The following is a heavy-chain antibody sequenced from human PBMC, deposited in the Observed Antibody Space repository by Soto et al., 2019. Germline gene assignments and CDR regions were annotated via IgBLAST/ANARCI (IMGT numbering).Heavy chain of an antibody. CDR1: GGSISSYY. CDR2: IYYSGIT. V-gene: IGHV4-59*01. D-gene: IGHD2-15*01. Sequence: QVQLQESGPGLVKPSETLSLTCTVSGGSISSYYWSWIRQPPGKGLEWIGYIYYSGITNYNPSLKSRVTISVDTSKNQFYLKLSSVTAADTAVYYCARDTGYCSGGSCYSRWFDPWGQGTLVTVSS. CDR3: ARDTGYCSGGSCYSRWFDP. J-gene: IGHJ5*02.